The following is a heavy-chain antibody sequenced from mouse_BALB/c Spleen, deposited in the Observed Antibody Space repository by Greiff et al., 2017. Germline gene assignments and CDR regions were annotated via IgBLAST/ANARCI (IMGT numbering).Heavy chain of an antibody. CDR3: ARQGAMITPAWFAY. J-gene: IGHJ3*01. CDR2: ISSGGGST. V-gene: IGHV5-12-1*01. Sequence: EVHLVESGGGLVKPGGSLKLSCAASGFAFSSYDMSWVRQTPEKRLEWVAYISSGGGSTYYPDTVKGRFTISRDNAKNTLYLQMSSLKSEDTAMYYCARQGAMITPAWFAYWGQGTLVTVSA. D-gene: IGHD2-4*01. CDR1: GFAFSSYD.